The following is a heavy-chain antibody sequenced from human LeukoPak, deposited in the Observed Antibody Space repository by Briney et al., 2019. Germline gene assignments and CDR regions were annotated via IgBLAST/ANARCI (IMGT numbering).Heavy chain of an antibody. Sequence: GGSLRLSCAASEFTFSSHAMIWVRQAPGKGLEWIASITSTSRSIFYADSVKGRFTISRDNVDNVVYLQMSSLGAEDTAVYYCARVAVAGPTGWFDPWGQGTLVTVSS. V-gene: IGHV3-21*01. CDR1: EFTFSSHA. CDR3: ARVAVAGPTGWFDP. D-gene: IGHD6-19*01. J-gene: IGHJ5*02. CDR2: ITSTSRSI.